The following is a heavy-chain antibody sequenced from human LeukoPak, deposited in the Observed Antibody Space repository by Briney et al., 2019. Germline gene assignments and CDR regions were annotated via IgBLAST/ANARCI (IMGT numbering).Heavy chain of an antibody. D-gene: IGHD5-12*01. V-gene: IGHV1-2*02. Sequence: ASVKVSCKASGYSFTVYYIHWVRQAPGQGVEWMGWINPNNGGTNFAQKFQGRVTMTRDTSISTAYMELSRLRSDDTAIYYCAKDQNTGYANNWFDPWGQGTLVTVSS. CDR2: INPNNGGT. CDR1: GYSFTVYY. J-gene: IGHJ5*02. CDR3: AKDQNTGYANNWFDP.